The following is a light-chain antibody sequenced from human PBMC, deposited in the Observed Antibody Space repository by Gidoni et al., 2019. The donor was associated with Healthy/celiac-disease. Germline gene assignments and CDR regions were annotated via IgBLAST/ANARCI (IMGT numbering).Light chain of an antibody. CDR3: CSYAGSYTFYV. CDR2: DVS. V-gene: IGLV2-11*01. CDR1: SSDVGGYNS. J-gene: IGLJ1*01. Sequence: QSALTQPRSVSGSPGQSVTISCTGTSSDVGGYNSVSWSQQHPGKAPKVIIYDVSKRPSGVPDRFSGSKSGNTASLTISGLQAEDEADYYCCSYAGSYTFYVFGAGTKVTVL.